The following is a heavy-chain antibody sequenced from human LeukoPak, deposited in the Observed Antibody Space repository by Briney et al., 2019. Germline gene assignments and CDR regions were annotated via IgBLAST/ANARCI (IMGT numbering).Heavy chain of an antibody. Sequence: GGSLRLSCAASGFTFSTYGMHWVREAPGKGLEWVAVISYDGSNKYYADSVKGRFTISRDNSKNTLYLQMNSLRAEDTAVYYCAKDMALVVVTDNGMDVWGQGTMVTVSS. V-gene: IGHV3-30*18. CDR1: GFTFSTYG. D-gene: IGHD2-21*02. CDR3: AKDMALVVVTDNGMDV. J-gene: IGHJ6*02. CDR2: ISYDGSNK.